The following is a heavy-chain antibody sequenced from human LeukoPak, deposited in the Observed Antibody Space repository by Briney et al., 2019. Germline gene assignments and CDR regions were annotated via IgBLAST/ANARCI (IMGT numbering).Heavy chain of an antibody. D-gene: IGHD1-26*01. CDR3: AGQVKVGTFEAFDI. V-gene: IGHV4-38-2*01. CDR2: IYHSGST. CDR1: GYSISSGYY. J-gene: IGHJ3*02. Sequence: SETLSLTCAVSGYSISSGYYWGWIRQPPGKGLEWIGSIYHSGSTYYNPSLKSRVNISVDTSKNTFSLNLSSLPAASTTVYDCAGQVKVGTFEAFDIWGQGTMVTVSS.